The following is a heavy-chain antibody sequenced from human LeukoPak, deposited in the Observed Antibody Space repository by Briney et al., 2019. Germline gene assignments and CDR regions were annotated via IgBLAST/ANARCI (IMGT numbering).Heavy chain of an antibody. J-gene: IGHJ4*02. CDR1: GCTFTSYA. Sequence: ASVKVSCKASGCTFTSYAMHWVRQAPGQRLEWMGWINAGNGNTKYSQKFQGRVTITRDTSASTAYMELSSLRSEDTAVYYCARDLSIAVAGTFDYWGQGTLVTVSS. V-gene: IGHV1-3*01. D-gene: IGHD6-19*01. CDR3: ARDLSIAVAGTFDY. CDR2: INAGNGNT.